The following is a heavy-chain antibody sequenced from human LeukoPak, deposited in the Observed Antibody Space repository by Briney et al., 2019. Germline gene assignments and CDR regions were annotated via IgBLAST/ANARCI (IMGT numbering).Heavy chain of an antibody. Sequence: GGSLRLSCAASGFTFSSYAMHWVRQAPGKGLEWVAVISYDGSNKYYADSVKGRFTISRGNSKNTLYLQMNSLRAEDTAVYYCARDSEGYWGQGTLVTVSS. V-gene: IGHV3-30*04. CDR3: ARDSEGY. CDR1: GFTFSSYA. D-gene: IGHD1-26*01. J-gene: IGHJ4*02. CDR2: ISYDGSNK.